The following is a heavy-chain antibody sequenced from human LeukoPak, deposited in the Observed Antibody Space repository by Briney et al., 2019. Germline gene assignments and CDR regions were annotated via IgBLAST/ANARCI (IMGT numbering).Heavy chain of an antibody. Sequence: SETLSLTCTVSGGSISSYYWSWIRQPAGKGLEWIGRIYTSGSTNYNPSLKSRVTMSVDTSKNQFSLKLSSVTAADTAVYYCARGACSSTSCSDFDYWGQGTLVTVSS. J-gene: IGHJ4*02. CDR1: GGSISSYY. V-gene: IGHV4-4*07. CDR3: ARGACSSTSCSDFDY. CDR2: IYTSGST. D-gene: IGHD2-2*01.